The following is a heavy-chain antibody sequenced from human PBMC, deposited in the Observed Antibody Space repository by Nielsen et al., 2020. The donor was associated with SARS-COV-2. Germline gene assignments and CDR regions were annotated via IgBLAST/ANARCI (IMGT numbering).Heavy chain of an antibody. D-gene: IGHD3-9*01. J-gene: IGHJ3*02. CDR2: ISYDGSNK. CDR3: AKDEGVLYYDILTGLDAFDI. Sequence: GGSLRLSCAASGFTFDDYAMHWVRQAPGKGLEWVAVISYDGSNKYYADSVKGRFTISRDNSKNTLYLQMNSLRAEDTAVYYCAKDEGVLYYDILTGLDAFDIWGQGTMVTVSS. CDR1: GFTFDDYA. V-gene: IGHV3-30*18.